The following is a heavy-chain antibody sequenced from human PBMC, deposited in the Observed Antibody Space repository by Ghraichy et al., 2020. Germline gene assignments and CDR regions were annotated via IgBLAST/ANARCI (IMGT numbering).Heavy chain of an antibody. CDR3: ARHRLITKTVLTDSDY. CDR2: ISSTGNYI. J-gene: IGHJ4*02. V-gene: IGHV3-21*01. CDR1: GFTFSTYS. Sequence: LSLTCEASGFTFSTYSVNWVRQAPGRGLEWVSSISSTGNYIYYADSVKGRFTISRDNAKDSLYLQMNSLRAEDTAVYYCARHRLITKTVLTDSDYWGQGTLVTVSS. D-gene: IGHD3-22*01.